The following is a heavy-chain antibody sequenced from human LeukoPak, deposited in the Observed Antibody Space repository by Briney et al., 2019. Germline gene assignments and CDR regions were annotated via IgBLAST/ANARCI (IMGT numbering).Heavy chain of an antibody. J-gene: IGHJ4*02. V-gene: IGHV3-30*18. CDR3: AKDSSSTWFGGDSK. Sequence: PGGSLRLSCAASGFTFSHYGLHWVRQAPGKGLEWVALISYDGGNKNYADSVRGRFTISRDNSKNTLHLQMNSLRAEDTAVYYCAKDSSSTWFGGDSKWGQGTLVTVSS. CDR2: ISYDGGNK. D-gene: IGHD3-10*01. CDR1: GFTFSHYG.